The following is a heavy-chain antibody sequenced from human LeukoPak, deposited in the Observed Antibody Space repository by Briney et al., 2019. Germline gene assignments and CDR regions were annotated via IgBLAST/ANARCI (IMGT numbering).Heavy chain of an antibody. V-gene: IGHV3-23*01. CDR1: GFTFSNYV. Sequence: GGSLRLSCAASGFTFSNYVMSWVRQAPGKGLEWVSGISGSGNYPYYADSVKGRFTISRDNSKNTLYLQMNSLRAEDTAVYYCAKDLAYSFDSWGQGTLVTVSS. CDR3: AKDLAYSFDS. J-gene: IGHJ4*02. CDR2: ISGSGNYP.